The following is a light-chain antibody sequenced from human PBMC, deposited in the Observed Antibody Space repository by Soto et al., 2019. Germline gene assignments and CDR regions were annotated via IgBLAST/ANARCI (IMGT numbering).Light chain of an antibody. CDR3: WQYGISPMA. V-gene: IGKV3-20*01. J-gene: IGKJ2*01. Sequence: EIVLTQSPGTLSLSPGERATLSCRASQSFSSSYLAWYQQKPGQAPRLLIYGASIRATGIPDRFSGSGFGTDFPLTISRLDADAVAVYGGWQYGISPMAFG. CDR1: QSFSSSY. CDR2: GAS.